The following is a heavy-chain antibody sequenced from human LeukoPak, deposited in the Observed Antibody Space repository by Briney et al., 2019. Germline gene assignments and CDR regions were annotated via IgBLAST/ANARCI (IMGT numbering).Heavy chain of an antibody. CDR2: IYTSGST. D-gene: IGHD2/OR15-2a*01. V-gene: IGHV4-61*02. J-gene: IGHJ6*03. CDR3: ARGGLEDSMRGMSTPYYYYYMDV. Sequence: TSQTLSLTCTVSGGSISSGSYYWSWIRQPAGKGLEWIGRIYTSGSTNYNPSLKSRVTISVDTSKNQFSLKLSSVTAADTAVYYCARGGLEDSMRGMSTPYYYYYMDVWGKGTTVTVSS. CDR1: GGSISSGSYY.